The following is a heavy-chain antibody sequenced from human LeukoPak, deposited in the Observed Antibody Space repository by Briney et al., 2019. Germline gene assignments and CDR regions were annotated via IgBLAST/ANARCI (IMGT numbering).Heavy chain of an antibody. CDR1: GFTFSDAW. CDR3: GRSKYFDY. Sequence: GGSLRLSCAASGFTFSDAWMSWVRQAPGKGLEWVGRIKTKTDGGTTDYAAPVKGRFTISRDDSKDTLFLQMNSLKTEDTAVYYCGRSKYFDYWAREPWSPSPQ. CDR2: IKTKTDGGTT. D-gene: IGHD3-10*01. J-gene: IGHJ4*02. V-gene: IGHV3-15*01.